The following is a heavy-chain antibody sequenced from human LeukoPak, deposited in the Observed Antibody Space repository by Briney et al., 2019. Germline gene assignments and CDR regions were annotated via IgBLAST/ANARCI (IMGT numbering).Heavy chain of an antibody. CDR1: GYTFSGYY. D-gene: IGHD4-11*01. Sequence: ASVKVSCKTSGYTFSGYYMHWVRQAPGQGLEWMGWINPNSGNTNYAQKLQGRVTMTTDTSTSTAHMELRSLRSDDTAVYYCARRGTDYSRWDYWGQGTLVTVSS. CDR3: ARRGTDYSRWDY. J-gene: IGHJ4*02. V-gene: IGHV1-18*04. CDR2: INPNSGNT.